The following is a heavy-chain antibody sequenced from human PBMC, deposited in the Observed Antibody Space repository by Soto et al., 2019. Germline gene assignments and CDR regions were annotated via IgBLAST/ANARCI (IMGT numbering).Heavy chain of an antibody. J-gene: IGHJ3*02. CDR3: ARDDSFAFDI. V-gene: IGHV3-48*01. Sequence: EVQLVESGGGLVQPGGSLILSCAASGFTFTSYSMNWVRQAPGKGLEWVSYIRGTTHYADSVKGRFTISRDNARSSLYLQMNSLRADDTAVYYCARDDSFAFDIWGQGTMVTVSS. D-gene: IGHD2-21*01. CDR1: GFTFTSYS. CDR2: IRGTT.